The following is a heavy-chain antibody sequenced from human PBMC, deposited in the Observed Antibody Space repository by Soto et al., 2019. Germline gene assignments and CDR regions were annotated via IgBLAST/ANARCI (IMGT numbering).Heavy chain of an antibody. D-gene: IGHD5-12*01. CDR2: IYFTGST. J-gene: IGHJ5*02. Sequence: SETLSLTCTVSGDTVNNGDYFWSWIRQSPGKGLEWLGYIYFTGSTYYSPSLKSRLHISMDKSKNHFSLEMTSVTVADTAVYFCARGEVVDVVAAFKRELDPWGPGLLVTVYS. V-gene: IGHV4-30-4*01. CDR1: GDTVNNGDYF. CDR3: ARGEVVDVVAAFKRELDP.